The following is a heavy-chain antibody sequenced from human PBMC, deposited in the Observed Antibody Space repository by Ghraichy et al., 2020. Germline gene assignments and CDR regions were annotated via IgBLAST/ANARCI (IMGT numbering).Heavy chain of an antibody. Sequence: GGSLRLSCAASGFTFSDHYMDWVRQAPGKGLEWVGRTRNKANSYTTEYAASVKGRFTISRDDSKNSLYLQTNSLKTEDTAVYYCAREGDSSGYSLYYGMDVWGQGTTVTVSS. CDR2: TRNKANSYTT. CDR3: AREGDSSGYSLYYGMDV. CDR1: GFTFSDHY. J-gene: IGHJ6*02. D-gene: IGHD3-22*01. V-gene: IGHV3-72*01.